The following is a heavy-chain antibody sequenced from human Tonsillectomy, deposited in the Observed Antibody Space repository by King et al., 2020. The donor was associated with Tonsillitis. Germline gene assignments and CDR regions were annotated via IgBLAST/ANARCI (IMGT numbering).Heavy chain of an antibody. V-gene: IGHV5-51*01. CDR3: ARQPAYSYGRGAFDI. Sequence: QLVQSGAEVKKPGESLKISCTGSGYIFTNYWIGWVRQMPGEGLEWMGIISPGDSDTRYSPSFQGQVTISADKSISTAYLQWSSLKASDTAIYYCARQPAYSYGRGAFDIWSQGTMVTVSS. CDR2: ISPGDSDT. CDR1: GYIFTNYW. J-gene: IGHJ3*02. D-gene: IGHD5-18*01.